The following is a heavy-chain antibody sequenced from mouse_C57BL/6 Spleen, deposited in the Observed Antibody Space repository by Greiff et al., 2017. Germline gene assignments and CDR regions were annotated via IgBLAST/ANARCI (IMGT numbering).Heavy chain of an antibody. CDR2: INPNNGGT. Sequence: EVQLQESGPELVKPGASVKMSCKASGYTFTDYNMHWVKQSHGKSLEWIGYINPNNGGTSYNQKFKGKATLTVNKSSSTAYMELRSLTSEDPAVYYCARTWLLLFDYWGQGTTLTVSS. D-gene: IGHD2-3*01. J-gene: IGHJ2*01. CDR1: GYTFTDYN. CDR3: ARTWLLLFDY. V-gene: IGHV1-22*01.